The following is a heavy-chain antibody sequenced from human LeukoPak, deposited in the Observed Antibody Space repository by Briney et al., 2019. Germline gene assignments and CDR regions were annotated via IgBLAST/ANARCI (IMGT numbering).Heavy chain of an antibody. CDR1: GGSISSSSYY. CDR2: IYYSGST. CDR3: ARRPVYDFWSGYYPDWFDP. D-gene: IGHD3-3*01. J-gene: IGHJ5*02. V-gene: IGHV4-39*01. Sequence: KPSETLSLTCTVSGGSISSSSYYWGWVRQPPGKGLEWIGSIYYSGSTYYNPSLKSRVTISVDTSKNQFSQKLSSVTAADTAVYYCARRPVYDFWSGYYPDWFDPWGQGTLVTVSS.